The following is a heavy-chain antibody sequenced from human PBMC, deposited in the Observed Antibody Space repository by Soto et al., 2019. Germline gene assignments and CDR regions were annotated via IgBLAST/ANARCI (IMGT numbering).Heavy chain of an antibody. J-gene: IGHJ6*03. CDR1: GGTFSSYT. Sequence: QVQLVQSGAEVKKPGSSVKVSCKASGGTFSSYTISWVRQAPGQGLEWMGRIIPILGIANYAQKFQGRVTINADKSTSTAYMELSSLRSEDTAVYYCARVPAAMLLDYYYMDVWGKGTTVTVSS. D-gene: IGHD2-2*01. CDR3: ARVPAAMLLDYYYMDV. CDR2: IIPILGIA. V-gene: IGHV1-69*02.